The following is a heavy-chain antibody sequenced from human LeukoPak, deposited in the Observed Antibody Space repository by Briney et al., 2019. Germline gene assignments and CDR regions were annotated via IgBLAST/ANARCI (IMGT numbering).Heavy chain of an antibody. Sequence: DCGATVVNLKRTWRLPYNFFGVLVSTSGGEVGGVRRPPGMALEWLVLIHWDDNKRYGPSLKSRPTITKDTTKKHAALTMTNMDPMATTAYYCADGDFAYDSSGYRRKYFDIWGQGTLVTVSS. CDR3: ADGDFAYDSSGYRRKYFDI. V-gene: IGHV2-5*05. D-gene: IGHD3-22*01. CDR2: IHWDDNK. J-gene: IGHJ3*02. CDR1: GVLVSTSGGE.